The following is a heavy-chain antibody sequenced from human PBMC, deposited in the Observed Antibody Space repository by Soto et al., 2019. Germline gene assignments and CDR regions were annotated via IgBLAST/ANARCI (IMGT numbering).Heavy chain of an antibody. CDR1: VYTFTSYG. CDR2: ISAYNGNT. Sequence: XSVKVSCKASVYTFTSYGISWVRQAPGQGLEWMGWISAYNGNTNYAQKLQGRVTMTTDTSTSTAYMELRSLRSDDTAVYYCARFIRWEPTEGWFDHWGQGTLVTVSS. CDR3: ARFIRWEPTEGWFDH. D-gene: IGHD1-26*01. V-gene: IGHV1-18*01. J-gene: IGHJ5*02.